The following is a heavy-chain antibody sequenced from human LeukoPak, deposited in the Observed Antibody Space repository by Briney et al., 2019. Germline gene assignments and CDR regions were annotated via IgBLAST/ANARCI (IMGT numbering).Heavy chain of an antibody. CDR1: GFTFSSYA. D-gene: IGHD5-24*01. J-gene: IGHJ4*02. CDR2: FSGTSST. V-gene: IGHV3-23*01. CDR3: AKDLFGMATPDDFDY. Sequence: GGSLRLSCAASGFTFSSYAMSWVRQAPGKGLEWVSTFSGTSSTSYADAVKGRVTISRDNSKNTLYLQMNSLRAEDTAVYYCAKDLFGMATPDDFDYWGQGTLVTVSS.